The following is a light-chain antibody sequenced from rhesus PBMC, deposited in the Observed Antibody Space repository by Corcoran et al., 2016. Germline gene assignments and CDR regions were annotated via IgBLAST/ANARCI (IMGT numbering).Light chain of an antibody. J-gene: IGKJ1*01. V-gene: IGKV3-24*04. Sequence: ETVVTQSPATLALSPGERATLSCRASQSVGSYLAWYPQKPGQAPRLLINGGYRRAPGIPDRFSGSGSGKDFTLTISSLEPEDVGVYYCQQSSNLWTFGQGTKVEIK. CDR1: QSVGSY. CDR3: QQSSNLWT. CDR2: GGY.